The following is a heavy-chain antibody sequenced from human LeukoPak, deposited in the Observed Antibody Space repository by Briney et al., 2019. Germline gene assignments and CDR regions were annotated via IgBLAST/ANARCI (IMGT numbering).Heavy chain of an antibody. CDR2: ISAYNGNT. Sequence: ASVKVSCKASGYTFTSYGISWVRQAPGQGLEWMGWISAYNGNTNYAQKLQGRVTMTTDTSTSTAYMELRSLRSDDTAVYYCARVGYDILTGYYRGDAFDIWGQGTMVTVSS. CDR1: GYTFTSYG. J-gene: IGHJ3*02. D-gene: IGHD3-9*01. V-gene: IGHV1-18*01. CDR3: ARVGYDILTGYYRGDAFDI.